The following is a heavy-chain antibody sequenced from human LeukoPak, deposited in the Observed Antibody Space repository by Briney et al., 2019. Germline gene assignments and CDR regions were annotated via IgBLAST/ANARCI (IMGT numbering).Heavy chain of an antibody. CDR3: ARQRGSVGAFEI. CDR1: GGSISSYY. CDR2: THYTETG. D-gene: IGHD3-10*01. Sequence: PSETLSLTCSVSGGSISSYYWSWIRQPLGKGLEWIAYTHYTETGDYNPSLKSRLTISLDTSKNQFSLELTSVTAADTAVYYCARQRGSVGAFEIWGPGTIVTVSS. V-gene: IGHV4-59*08. J-gene: IGHJ3*02.